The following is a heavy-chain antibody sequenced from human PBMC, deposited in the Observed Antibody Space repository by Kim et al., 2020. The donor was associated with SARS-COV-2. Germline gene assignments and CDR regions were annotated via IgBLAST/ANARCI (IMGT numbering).Heavy chain of an antibody. J-gene: IGHJ4*02. D-gene: IGHD3-10*01. CDR3: ARGRPGGRGWGVDY. CDR2: ISSSSSYI. CDR1: GFTFSSYT. V-gene: IGHV3-21*04. Sequence: GGSLRLSCAASGFTFSSYTMNWVRQAPGKGLEWVSSISSSSSYIYYADSVKGRFTISRDNAKNTLYLQMNSLRAEDTAVYYCARGRPGGRGWGVDYWGQGTLVTVSS.